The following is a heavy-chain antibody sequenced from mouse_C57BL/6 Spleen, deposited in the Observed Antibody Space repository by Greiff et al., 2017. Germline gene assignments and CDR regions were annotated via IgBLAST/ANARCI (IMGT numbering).Heavy chain of an antibody. V-gene: IGHV2-5*01. CDR1: GFSFTRYG. Sequence: QVKLKQSGPGLVQPSQSLYITCTVSGFSFTRYGVHWVRQSPGKGLEWLGVIWRGGSTDYTAAFMSRLSITKDNSKSQVFFKMNSLQADDTAIYYCAKTTVVAHFDVWGTGTTVTVSS. CDR2: IWRGGST. D-gene: IGHD1-1*01. J-gene: IGHJ1*03. CDR3: AKTTVVAHFDV.